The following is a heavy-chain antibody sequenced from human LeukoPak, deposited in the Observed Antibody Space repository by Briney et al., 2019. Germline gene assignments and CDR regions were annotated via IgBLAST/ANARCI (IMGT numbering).Heavy chain of an antibody. Sequence: SQTLSLTCTVSGGPISSGSYYCRWIRQPAGKGLEWIARIYTSGSTNYNPSLKSRVTISVDTSKNQCSLKLSSVTAADTAVYYCARGHSGSYYYYFDYWGQGTLVTVSS. CDR3: ARGHSGSYYYYFDY. J-gene: IGHJ4*02. V-gene: IGHV4-61*02. D-gene: IGHD1-26*01. CDR2: IYTSGST. CDR1: GGPISSGSYY.